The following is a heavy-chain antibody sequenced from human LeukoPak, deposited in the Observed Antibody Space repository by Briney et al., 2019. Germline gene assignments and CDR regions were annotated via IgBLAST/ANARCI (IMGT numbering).Heavy chain of an antibody. V-gene: IGHV4-38-2*02. CDR2: IYQSENT. D-gene: IGHD5-18*01. CDR3: ARGRYSYGSSAFDL. J-gene: IGHJ3*01. CDR1: GYSISSGYY. Sequence: SETLSLTCSVSGYSISSGYYWGWIRQPPGKGLEWIGSIYQSENTYYNPSLKSRVTISMDTSKNQFSLKLTSVTAADTAVYYCARGRYSYGSSAFDLWGQGTMVTVSS.